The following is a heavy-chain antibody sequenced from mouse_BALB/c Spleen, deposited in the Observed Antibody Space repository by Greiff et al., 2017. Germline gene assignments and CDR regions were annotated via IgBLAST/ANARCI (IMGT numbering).Heavy chain of an antibody. D-gene: IGHD1-1*01. Sequence: EVQLQQSGPELVKPGASVKMSCKASGYTFTSYVMHWVKQKPGQGLEWIGYINPYNDGTKYNEKFKGKATLTSDKSSSTAYMELSSLTSEDSAVYYCAREGNYYGRKDYFDYWGQGTTLTVSS. V-gene: IGHV1-14*01. CDR2: INPYNDGT. CDR3: AREGNYYGRKDYFDY. J-gene: IGHJ2*01. CDR1: GYTFTSYV.